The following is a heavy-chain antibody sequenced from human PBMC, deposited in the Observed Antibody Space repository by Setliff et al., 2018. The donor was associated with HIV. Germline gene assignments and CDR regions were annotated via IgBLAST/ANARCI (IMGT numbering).Heavy chain of an antibody. CDR2: IIAILGTA. CDR3: ARRGEDSIGYDYYMDV. Sequence: SVKVSCKASGGTFSSYAISWVRQAPGQGLEWMGGIIAILGTANYAQKFQGRVTITADESTSTAYMEVSSLRAEDTAVYYCARRGEDSIGYDYYMDVWGKGTTVTVSS. V-gene: IGHV1-69*13. J-gene: IGHJ6*03. D-gene: IGHD3-22*01. CDR1: GGTFSSYA.